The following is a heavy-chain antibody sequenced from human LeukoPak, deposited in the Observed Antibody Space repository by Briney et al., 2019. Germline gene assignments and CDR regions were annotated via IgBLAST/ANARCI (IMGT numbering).Heavy chain of an antibody. D-gene: IGHD5-12*01. CDR3: TTSTGYSGYDLGP. J-gene: IGHJ5*02. CDR2: ISGSGGST. V-gene: IGHV3-23*01. CDR1: GFTFSNYD. Sequence: GGSLGLSCVASGFTFSNYDMSWVRQAPGKGLEWVSTISGSGGSTYYADSVKGRFTISRDNSKNTLYLQVNSLKTEDTAVYYCTTSTGYSGYDLGPWGQGTLVTVSS.